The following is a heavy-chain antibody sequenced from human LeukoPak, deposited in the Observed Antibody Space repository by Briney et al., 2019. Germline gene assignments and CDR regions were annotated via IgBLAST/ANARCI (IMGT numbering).Heavy chain of an antibody. Sequence: GGSLRLSCAASGFTFSSYGMSWVRQAPGKGLEWVSAISGSGGSTYYADSVKGRFTISRDNAKNSLYLQMNSLRAEDTAVYYCARDPAAGTAYYYYYMDVWGKGTTVTVSS. V-gene: IGHV3-23*01. D-gene: IGHD6-13*01. CDR2: ISGSGGST. CDR1: GFTFSSYG. CDR3: ARDPAAGTAYYYYYMDV. J-gene: IGHJ6*03.